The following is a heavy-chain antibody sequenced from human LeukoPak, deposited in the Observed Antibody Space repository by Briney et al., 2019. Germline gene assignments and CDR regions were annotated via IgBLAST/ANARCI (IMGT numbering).Heavy chain of an antibody. CDR3: ARERVGGEALRGYYFDY. CDR2: IHSGSRT. J-gene: IGHJ4*02. D-gene: IGHD3-16*01. V-gene: IGHV3-53*01. CDR1: GFTVGSNF. Sequence: GGSLRLSCAASGFTVGSNFMCWVRQAPGKGLGWVSGIHSGSRTYYADPVKGRFTISRDNSKNTLDLQMNSLRVDDTAVYYCARERVGGEALRGYYFDYWGQGTLVTVSS.